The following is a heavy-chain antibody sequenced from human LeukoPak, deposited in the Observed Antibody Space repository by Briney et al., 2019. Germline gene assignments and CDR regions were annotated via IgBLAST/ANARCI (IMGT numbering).Heavy chain of an antibody. D-gene: IGHD3-10*01. CDR1: GGSISSTSYY. CDR2: IYYSGST. V-gene: IGHV4-39*01. CDR3: ARYYYGSGSYYYFDS. J-gene: IGHJ4*02. Sequence: SETLSLTCTVSGGSISSTSYYWGWIRQPPGKGLEWIGNIYYSGSTYYNPSLKSRITISVDTSKNQFSLKLSSVTAADTAVYYCARYYYGSGSYYYFDSWGQGTLVTVSS.